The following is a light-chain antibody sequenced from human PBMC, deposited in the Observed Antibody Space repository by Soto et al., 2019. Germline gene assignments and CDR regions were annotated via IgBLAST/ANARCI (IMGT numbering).Light chain of an antibody. CDR1: QSLSTSY. Sequence: DIVLTQSPGTLSLSPGERATLCCRASQSLSTSYLAWYHQKPGQAPRLLTYGTSSRASGLPDRFSGSGSGTDFTLTISRLEPEDFAVYYCQNYGSSSLTFGGGTKVEI. CDR3: QNYGSSSLT. CDR2: GTS. J-gene: IGKJ4*01. V-gene: IGKV3-20*01.